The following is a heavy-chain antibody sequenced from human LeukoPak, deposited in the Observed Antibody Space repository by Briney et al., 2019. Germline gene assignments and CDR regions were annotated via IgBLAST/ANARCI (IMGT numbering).Heavy chain of an antibody. Sequence: GGSLRLSCAASGFTFSSYAMNWVRQAPGKGLEWVSGITPDAGRTYYADSVKGRFTIYRDNSKNTVYLQMNSLGAEDTAVYYCVQDWAWGAFGYWGQGTLVTVSS. CDR2: ITPDAGRT. J-gene: IGHJ4*02. D-gene: IGHD7-27*01. CDR1: GFTFSSYA. V-gene: IGHV3-23*01. CDR3: VQDWAWGAFGY.